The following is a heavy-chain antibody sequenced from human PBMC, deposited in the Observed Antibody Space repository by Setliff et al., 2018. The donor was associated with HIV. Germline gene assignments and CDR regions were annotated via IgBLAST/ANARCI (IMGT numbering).Heavy chain of an antibody. CDR2: IYTSGST. CDR3: ARGTGSY. Sequence: SETLSLTCTVSGSSISSYYYWSWIRQPAGKGLEWIGRIYTSGSTKYNPSLKSRVTISVDTSKNQFSLKLSSVTAADTAVYYCARGTGSYWGQGTLVTVSS. CDR1: GSSISSYYY. J-gene: IGHJ4*02. V-gene: IGHV4-4*07. D-gene: IGHD2-2*01.